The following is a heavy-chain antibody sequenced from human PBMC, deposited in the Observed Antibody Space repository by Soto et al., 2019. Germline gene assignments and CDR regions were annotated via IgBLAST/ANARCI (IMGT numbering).Heavy chain of an antibody. V-gene: IGHV1-3*01. Sequence: GASVKVSCKASGYTFTSYYMHWVRQAPGQGLEWMGRVNAGTGSVQYAQNFQDRVTFTRDTSASTAYMELSSLGFEDTAVYYCAEDTSGYYYWGQGTPVTVSS. CDR1: GYTFTSYY. J-gene: IGHJ4*02. D-gene: IGHD3-22*01. CDR3: AEDTSGYYY. CDR2: VNAGTGSV.